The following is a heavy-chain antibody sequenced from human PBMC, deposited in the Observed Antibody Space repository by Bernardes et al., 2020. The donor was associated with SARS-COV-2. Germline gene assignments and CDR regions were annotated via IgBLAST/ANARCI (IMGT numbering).Heavy chain of an antibody. Sequence: ASVKVSCKVSGYTLTELSMHWVRPAAGKGLEWMGGFDPEDGETIYAQKFQGRVTMTEDTSTDTAYMELSSLRSEDTAVYYCATAPAYYDSSGYRGWFDPWGQGNLVTVSS. J-gene: IGHJ5*02. D-gene: IGHD3-22*01. CDR1: GYTLTELS. CDR2: FDPEDGET. V-gene: IGHV1-24*01. CDR3: ATAPAYYDSSGYRGWFDP.